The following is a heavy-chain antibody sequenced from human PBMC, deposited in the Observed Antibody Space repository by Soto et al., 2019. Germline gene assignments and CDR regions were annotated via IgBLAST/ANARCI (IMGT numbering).Heavy chain of an antibody. J-gene: IGHJ4*02. CDR2: INPNSGGT. V-gene: IGHV1-2*04. Sequence: ASVKVSCKASGYTFTGYYMHWVRQAPGQGLEWMGWINPNSGGTSYAQKFQGWVTMTRGTSISTAYMELSRLRSDDTAVYYCARGARVLRYFDWLSHFDYWGQGTLVTVS. CDR3: ARGARVLRYFDWLSHFDY. D-gene: IGHD3-9*01. CDR1: GYTFTGYY.